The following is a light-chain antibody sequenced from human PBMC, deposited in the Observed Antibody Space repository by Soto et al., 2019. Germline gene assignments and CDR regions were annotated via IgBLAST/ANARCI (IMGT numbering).Light chain of an antibody. V-gene: IGKV3-15*01. J-gene: IGKJ5*01. CDR3: QQYNNWPIT. Sequence: EVVMTQSPATLSVSPGDKVSLSCRVNQTISNMLAWYQQKPGQAPRFLIYAASTRATGVSARFSGSGSGTEFTLTISSLQSEDFAVYYCQQYNNWPITFGQGTRLEI. CDR1: QTISNM. CDR2: AAS.